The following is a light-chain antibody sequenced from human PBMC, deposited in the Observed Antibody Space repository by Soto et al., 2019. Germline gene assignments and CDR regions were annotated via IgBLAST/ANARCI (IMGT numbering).Light chain of an antibody. CDR1: QSVSSSY. J-gene: IGKJ1*01. Sequence: ESVLTQSPGTLSLSPGEKATLSCRASQSVSSSYLAWYQQKPGQAPRLLIYGASSRATGIPDRFSGSGSGSDFILTVSRLEPEDFAVYYCQQFGSSSWTFGQGTKAEIK. CDR2: GAS. CDR3: QQFGSSSWT. V-gene: IGKV3-20*01.